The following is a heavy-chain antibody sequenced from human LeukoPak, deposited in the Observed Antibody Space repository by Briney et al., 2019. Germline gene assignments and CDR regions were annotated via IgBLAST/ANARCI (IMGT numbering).Heavy chain of an antibody. CDR2: FDPEDGET. V-gene: IGHV1-24*01. CDR3: ARGHSSGWYALTFIGSDIYYMDV. CDR1: GYTLTELS. J-gene: IGHJ6*03. Sequence: ASVKVSCKVSGYTLTELSMHWVRQAPGKGLEWMGGFDPEDGETIYAQKFQGRVTMTEDTSTDTAYMKLSSLRSEDTAVYYCARGHSSGWYALTFIGSDIYYMDVWGKGTTVTVSS. D-gene: IGHD6-19*01.